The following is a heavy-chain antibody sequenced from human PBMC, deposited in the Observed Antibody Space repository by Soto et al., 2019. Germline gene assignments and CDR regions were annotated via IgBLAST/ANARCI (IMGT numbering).Heavy chain of an antibody. CDR2: ISDSGSSI. CDR1: GFTFKNYY. Sequence: VGSLRLSCAASGFTFKNYYMTWIRQAPGKGLEWVSYISDSGSSIYYADSVKGRFTISRDNAKNSLLLEMNSLRGEDTAVYFCARQYSSMLDLWGQGTLVTVS. CDR3: ARQYSSMLDL. D-gene: IGHD6-13*01. V-gene: IGHV3-11*01. J-gene: IGHJ4*02.